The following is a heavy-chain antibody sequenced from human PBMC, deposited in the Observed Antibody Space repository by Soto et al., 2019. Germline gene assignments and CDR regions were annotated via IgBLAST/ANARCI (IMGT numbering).Heavy chain of an antibody. Sequence: SETLSLTCTVSGGSISSYYWSWIRQPPGKGLEWIGYIYYSGSTNYNPSLKSRVTISVDTSKNQFSLKLSSVTAADTAVYYCARVYRHIVVVTARSLLGGGMDVWGKGTTVTVSS. J-gene: IGHJ6*04. CDR3: ARVYRHIVVVTARSLLGGGMDV. D-gene: IGHD2-21*02. CDR1: GGSISSYY. CDR2: IYYSGST. V-gene: IGHV4-59*01.